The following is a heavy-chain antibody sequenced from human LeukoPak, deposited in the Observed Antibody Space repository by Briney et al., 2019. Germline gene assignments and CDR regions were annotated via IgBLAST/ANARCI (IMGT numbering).Heavy chain of an antibody. CDR1: GFTSSNYA. D-gene: IGHD4-17*01. Sequence: GGSLRLSCVDSGFTSSNYAMSWVRQAPGKGLEWVAVIWYDGSNKYHADSVKGRFTISRDNSKNTLYLQMNSLRAEDTAVYYCAREGSGDYGDYWGQGTLVTVSS. V-gene: IGHV3-33*08. CDR3: AREGSGDYGDY. J-gene: IGHJ4*02. CDR2: IWYDGSNK.